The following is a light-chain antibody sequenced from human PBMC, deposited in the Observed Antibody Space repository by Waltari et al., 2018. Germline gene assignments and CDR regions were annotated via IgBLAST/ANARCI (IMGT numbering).Light chain of an antibody. Sequence: QSALTQPASVSGSPGQSITISCTGTSSDIGGYNYVSWYQQHPGKAPKLIIYEVSNRPSGISNRFSGSKSGNTASLTISGLQAEDEADYYCCSYTGTSCYVFGTGTKVTVL. CDR2: EVS. CDR3: CSYTGTSCYV. CDR1: SSDIGGYNY. V-gene: IGLV2-14*01. J-gene: IGLJ1*01.